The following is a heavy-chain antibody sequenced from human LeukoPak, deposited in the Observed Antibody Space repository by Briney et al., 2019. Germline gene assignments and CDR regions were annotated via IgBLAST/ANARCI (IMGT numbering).Heavy chain of an antibody. Sequence: GGSLRLSCAASGFTVSSNYMSWVRQAPGKGLEWVSVIYSGGSTYYADSVKGRFTISRDNSKNTLYLQMNSLRAEDTAVYYCARVLISPSLRNGGAFDIWGQGTMVTVSS. D-gene: IGHD1-1*01. V-gene: IGHV3-53*01. CDR2: IYSGGST. J-gene: IGHJ3*02. CDR3: ARVLISPSLRNGGAFDI. CDR1: GFTVSSNY.